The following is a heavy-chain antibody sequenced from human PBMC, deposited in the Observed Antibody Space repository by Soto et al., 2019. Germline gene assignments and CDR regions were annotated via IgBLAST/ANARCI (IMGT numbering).Heavy chain of an antibody. Sequence: ASVKVSCKASGYTFTSYDINWVRQATGQGLEWMGWMNPNSGNTGYAQKFQGRVTMTRNTSISTAYMELSSLRSEDTAVYYCARGRKQQLVRRDYYMDVWGKGTTVTVSS. D-gene: IGHD6-13*01. CDR3: ARGRKQQLVRRDYYMDV. J-gene: IGHJ6*03. CDR1: GYTFTSYD. CDR2: MNPNSGNT. V-gene: IGHV1-8*01.